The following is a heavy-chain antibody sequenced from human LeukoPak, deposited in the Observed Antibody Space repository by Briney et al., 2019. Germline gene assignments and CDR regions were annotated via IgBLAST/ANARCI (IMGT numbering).Heavy chain of an antibody. CDR1: GYTFTNYH. D-gene: IGHD6-19*01. CDR2: LTPNSGDT. J-gene: IGHJ4*02. CDR3: ARDSTGWSVDY. V-gene: IGHV1-46*01. Sequence: GASVKVSCKASGYTFTNYHMHWVRQAPGQALEWMGILTPNSGDTTYAQKFQGRITMTRDTSMSTVYMELSSLRFEDTAVYHCARDSTGWSVDYWGQGTLVTVSS.